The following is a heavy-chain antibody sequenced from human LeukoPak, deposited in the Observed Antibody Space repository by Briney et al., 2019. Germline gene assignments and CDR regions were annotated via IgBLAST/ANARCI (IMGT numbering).Heavy chain of an antibody. Sequence: PSETLSLTCAVYGGSFSGYYWSWIRQPPGKGLEWIGEINHSGSTNYNPSLKSRVTISVDTSKNQFSLKLSSVTAADTAVYYCARGHPSAPGYSSRRGYFDYWGQGTLVTVSS. CDR1: GGSFSGYY. CDR2: INHSGST. V-gene: IGHV4-34*01. D-gene: IGHD6-19*01. CDR3: ARGHPSAPGYSSRRGYFDY. J-gene: IGHJ4*02.